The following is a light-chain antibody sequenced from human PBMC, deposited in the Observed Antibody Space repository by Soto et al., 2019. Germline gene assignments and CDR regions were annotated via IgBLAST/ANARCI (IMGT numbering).Light chain of an antibody. V-gene: IGLV2-8*01. CDR3: SSYARNRDVL. J-gene: IGLJ2*01. Sequence: QSALTQPPSASGSPGQSVAISCTGTSSDVGGYSYGSWYQQHPGKAPKLMIYEVSKRPSGVPDRFSGSKSGNTASLTVSGLQAEDEADYYCSSYARNRDVLFGGGTKLTVL. CDR1: SSDVGGYSY. CDR2: EVS.